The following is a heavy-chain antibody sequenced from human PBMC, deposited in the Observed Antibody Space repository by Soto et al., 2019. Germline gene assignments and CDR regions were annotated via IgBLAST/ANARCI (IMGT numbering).Heavy chain of an antibody. D-gene: IGHD1-7*01. CDR2: IMPIFRTA. CDR1: GGTFSTAA. J-gene: IGHJ6*02. V-gene: IGHV1-69*12. Sequence: QVQVVQSGAEVKKPGSSVKVSCKASGGTFSTAAISWVRQAPGQGLEWMGGIMPIFRTADYAQKFQGRVTITADESTIIAYCEQSSLRSEHTAVYSRARDKARPQLGGNYPSIMDAWGQGTMVTVSS. CDR3: ARDKARPQLGGNYPSIMDA.